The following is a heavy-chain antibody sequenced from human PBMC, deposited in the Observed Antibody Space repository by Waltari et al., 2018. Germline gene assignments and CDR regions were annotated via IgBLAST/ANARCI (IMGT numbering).Heavy chain of an antibody. J-gene: IGHJ5*02. CDR1: GFTFSSYS. V-gene: IGHV3-21*01. CDR3: ARGWRDCGGDCYSGYNWFDP. Sequence: EMQLVESGGGLVKPGGSLRLSCAASGFTFSSYSMNWVRQAPGKGLEWVSSISSSSSYIYYADSVKGRFTISRDNAKNSLYLQMNSLRAEDTAVYYCARGWRDCGGDCYSGYNWFDPWGQGTLVTVSS. CDR2: ISSSSSYI. D-gene: IGHD2-21*01.